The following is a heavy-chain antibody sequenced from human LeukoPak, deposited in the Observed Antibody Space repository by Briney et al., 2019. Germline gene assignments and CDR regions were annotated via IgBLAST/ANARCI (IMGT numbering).Heavy chain of an antibody. V-gene: IGHV3-23*01. Sequence: GGSLRLSCAASGFTFSSYAMSWVRQAPGKGLEWVSAISGSGGSTYYADSVKGRFTISRDNSKNTLYLQMNSLRAEDTAVYYCVKDPSDIVVVPAVTFDYWGQGTLVTVSS. J-gene: IGHJ4*02. CDR2: ISGSGGST. CDR3: VKDPSDIVVVPAVTFDY. CDR1: GFTFSSYA. D-gene: IGHD2-2*01.